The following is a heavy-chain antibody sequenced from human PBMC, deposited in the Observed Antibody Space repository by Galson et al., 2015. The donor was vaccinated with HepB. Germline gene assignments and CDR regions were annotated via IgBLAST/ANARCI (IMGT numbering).Heavy chain of an antibody. CDR1: GFTFSSYW. Sequence: SLRLSCAASGFTFSSYWMSWVRQAPGKGLEWVANIKQDGSEKYYVDSVKGRFTISRDNAKNSLYLQMNSLRAEDTAVYYCARDRVIYDSWVYGMDVWGQGTTVTVSS. CDR3: ARDRVIYDSWVYGMDV. J-gene: IGHJ6*02. CDR2: IKQDGSEK. V-gene: IGHV3-7*03. D-gene: IGHD3-3*01.